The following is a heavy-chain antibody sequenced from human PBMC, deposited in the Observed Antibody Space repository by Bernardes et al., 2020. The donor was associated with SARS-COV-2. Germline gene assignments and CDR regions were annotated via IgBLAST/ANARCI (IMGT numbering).Heavy chain of an antibody. V-gene: IGHV3-23*01. CDR3: AKCVVGYYAVDV. CDR2: ISGSGGST. Sequence: GSLRLSCAASGFTFNMYAMTWVRQAPGKGLEWVSGISGSGGSTYYADSVKGRFTISRDNSKNTLFLQMNSLRAEDTAVYYCAKCVVGYYAVDVWGQGTTVTVSS. J-gene: IGHJ6*02. CDR1: GFTFNMYA. D-gene: IGHD2-15*01.